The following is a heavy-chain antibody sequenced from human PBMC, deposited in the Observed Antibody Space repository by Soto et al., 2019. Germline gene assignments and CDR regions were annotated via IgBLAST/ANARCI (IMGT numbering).Heavy chain of an antibody. CDR1: GFTFSGQA. Sequence: PGGSLRLSCVASGFTFSGQAMAWVRQAPGKGLEWVSTLSNSGTYYADSVTGRFTISRDNSKNTLYLQMNSLRAEDTALYYCAKHSSRFSLDYWGQGTLVTVSS. CDR3: AKHSSRFSLDY. CDR2: LSNSGT. J-gene: IGHJ4*02. D-gene: IGHD1-26*01. V-gene: IGHV3-23*01.